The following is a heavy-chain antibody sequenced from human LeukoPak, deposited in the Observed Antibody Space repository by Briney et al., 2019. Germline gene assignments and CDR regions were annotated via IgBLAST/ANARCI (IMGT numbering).Heavy chain of an antibody. V-gene: IGHV1-69*05. J-gene: IGHJ6*03. CDR1: GGTFSSYA. Sequence: ASVKASCKASGGTFSSYAISWVRQAPGQGLEWMGGIIPIFGTANYAQKFQGRVTITTDESTSTAYMELSSLRSEDTAVYYCARGSSTSLPYYYYMDVWGKGTTVTVSS. D-gene: IGHD2-2*01. CDR3: ARGSSTSLPYYYYMDV. CDR2: IIPIFGTA.